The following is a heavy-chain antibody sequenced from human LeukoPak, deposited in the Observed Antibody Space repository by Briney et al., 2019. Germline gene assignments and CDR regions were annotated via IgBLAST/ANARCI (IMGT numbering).Heavy chain of an antibody. Sequence: PSETLSLTCAVYGGSFSGYYWSWIRQPPGKGLEWIGEINHSGSTNYNPSLKSRVTISVDTSKNQFSLKLSSVTAADTAVYYCAREVPPDRELTWDYWGQGTLVTVSS. J-gene: IGHJ4*02. D-gene: IGHD1-14*01. CDR2: INHSGST. CDR3: AREVPPDRELTWDY. CDR1: GGSFSGYY. V-gene: IGHV4-34*01.